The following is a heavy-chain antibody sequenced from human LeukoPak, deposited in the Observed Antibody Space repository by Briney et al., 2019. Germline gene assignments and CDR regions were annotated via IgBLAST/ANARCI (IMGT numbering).Heavy chain of an antibody. CDR1: GYTFTSYS. V-gene: IGHV7-4-1*02. Sequence: ASVKVSCKASGYTFTSYSMNWVRQAPGQGLEWLGWINTNTGNPTYAQGFTGRFVFSLDTSVNTAYLQISSLKAEDTAVYYCARDLRRGSSSWYVSGGDYWGQGTLVTVSS. J-gene: IGHJ4*02. D-gene: IGHD6-13*01. CDR2: INTNTGNP. CDR3: ARDLRRGSSSWYVSGGDY.